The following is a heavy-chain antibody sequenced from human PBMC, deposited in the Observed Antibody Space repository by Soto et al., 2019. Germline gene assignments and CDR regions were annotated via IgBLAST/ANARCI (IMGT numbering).Heavy chain of an antibody. CDR2: FIPLLDTA. J-gene: IGHJ2*01. CDR3: VQTLGSTVTGPGRFDL. V-gene: IGHV1-69*13. Sequence: ASVKVSCKASGGTFSRNGVSWVRQALGQGLEWMGGFIPLLDTANYAQKFQGRVVITADESTNTAHMELSSLTSEDTAVYYCVQTLGSTVTGPGRFDLWGHGTLVTVSS. CDR1: GGTFSRNG. D-gene: IGHD6-19*01.